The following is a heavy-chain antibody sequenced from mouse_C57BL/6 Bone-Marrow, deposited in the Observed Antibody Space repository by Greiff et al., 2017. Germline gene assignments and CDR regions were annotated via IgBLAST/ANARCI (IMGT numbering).Heavy chain of an antibody. CDR3: AREDYYYGSSYRLYYAMDY. CDR2: IYPRSGNT. V-gene: IGHV1-81*01. CDR1: GYTFTSYG. J-gene: IGHJ4*01. Sequence: QLQQFGAELARPGASVKLSCKASGYTFTSYGISWVQQRTGQGLEWIGEIYPRSGNTFYNEKFKGKATLTADKSSSAVYMEIRSLTSEDSAVYVCAREDYYYGSSYRLYYAMDYWGQGTSVTVSS. D-gene: IGHD1-1*01.